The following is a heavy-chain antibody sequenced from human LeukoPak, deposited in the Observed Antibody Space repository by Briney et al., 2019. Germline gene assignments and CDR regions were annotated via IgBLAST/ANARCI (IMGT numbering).Heavy chain of an antibody. J-gene: IGHJ3*02. CDR1: GGSISSSSYY. D-gene: IGHD2-15*01. V-gene: IGHV4-39*07. CDR2: IYYSGST. Sequence: TSETLSLTCTVSGGSISSSSYYWGWIRQPPGKGLEWIGSIYYSGSTYYNPSLKSRVIISVDTSKNQFSLKLSSVTAADTAVYYCARVGVVVVAAISAAFDIWGQGTMVTVSS. CDR3: ARVGVVVVAAISAAFDI.